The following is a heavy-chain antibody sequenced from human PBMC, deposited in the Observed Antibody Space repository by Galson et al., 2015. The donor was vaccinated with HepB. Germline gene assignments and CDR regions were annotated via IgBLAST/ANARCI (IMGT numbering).Heavy chain of an antibody. CDR2: ISSSGRTI. CDR3: ARERDTAMAHFDY. CDR1: GFSFSDYY. J-gene: IGHJ4*02. Sequence: SLRLSCAASGFSFSDYYMSWIRQAPGKGLEWVSYISSSGRTIYYADSVKGRFTISRDNAKNSLYLQMNSLRADDTAVYYCARERDTAMAHFDYWGQGTLVTVSS. D-gene: IGHD5-18*01. V-gene: IGHV3-11*01.